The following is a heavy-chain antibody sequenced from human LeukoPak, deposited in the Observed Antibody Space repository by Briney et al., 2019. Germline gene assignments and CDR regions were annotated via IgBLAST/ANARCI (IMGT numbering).Heavy chain of an antibody. D-gene: IGHD3-22*01. V-gene: IGHV3-30*18. Sequence: GGSLRLSCGASGFTFSSYGMHWVRQAPGKGLEWEAVISYDGSNKYYADSVKGRFTISRDNSKNTLYLQMNSLRADDTAVYYCAKGGSISYYYDSSGYPWGQGTLVTVSS. CDR2: ISYDGSNK. CDR1: GFTFSSYG. CDR3: AKGGSISYYYDSSGYP. J-gene: IGHJ5*02.